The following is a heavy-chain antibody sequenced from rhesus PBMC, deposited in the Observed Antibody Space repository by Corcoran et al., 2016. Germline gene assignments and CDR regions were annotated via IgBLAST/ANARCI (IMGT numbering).Heavy chain of an antibody. J-gene: IGHJ4*01. D-gene: IGHD2-39*02. CDR1: GYTLTDYY. Sequence: EVQLVQSGAEVKKPGASVKISCKASGYTLTDYYLHWVRQAPGKGLEWMGRVVPEYGEADVAQKFQERVTITRDTSTDTAYMELSSLRSEDTAVYYCATGGGVDYWGQGVLVTVSS. V-gene: IGHV1-111*01. CDR3: ATGGGVDY. CDR2: VVPEYGEA.